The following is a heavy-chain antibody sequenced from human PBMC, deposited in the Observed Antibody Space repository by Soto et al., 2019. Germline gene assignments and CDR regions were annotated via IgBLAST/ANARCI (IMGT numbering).Heavy chain of an antibody. D-gene: IGHD3-16*01. V-gene: IGHV4-59*08. J-gene: IGHJ4*02. CDR1: GGSISNYY. CDR3: ARRWGTTFDY. Sequence: QVQLQESGPGLVKPSETLSLTCTVSGGSISNYYWSWIRQPPGKGLEWIGKIYYSGSTNYNPSLKSRVTISVDTSKNQFSLKLSSVTAADTDVYYCARRWGTTFDYWGQGTLVTVSS. CDR2: IYYSGST.